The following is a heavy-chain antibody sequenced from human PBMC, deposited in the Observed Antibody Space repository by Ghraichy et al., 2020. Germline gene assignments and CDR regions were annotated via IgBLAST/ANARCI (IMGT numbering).Heavy chain of an antibody. D-gene: IGHD6-25*01. CDR1: GFSFRSYW. CDR3: MRGVAAAGTSVDY. CDR2: IKEDGSEK. J-gene: IGHJ4*02. V-gene: IGHV3-7*03. Sequence: GGSLRLSCVASGFSFRSYWMGWVRPAPGKGLEWVANIKEDGSEKYYVDSVKGRFTISRDNAKRSLFLQMSSLRGDDTAVYYCMRGVAAAGTSVDYWGQGALVTVSS.